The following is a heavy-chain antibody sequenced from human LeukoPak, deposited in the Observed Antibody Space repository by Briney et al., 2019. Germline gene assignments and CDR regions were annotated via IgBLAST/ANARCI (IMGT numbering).Heavy chain of an antibody. CDR1: GYTVTSYG. V-gene: IGHV1-18*01. CDR3: ARDPYYDFWSGYSYYYYGMDV. CDR2: ISAYNGNT. J-gene: IGHJ6*02. Sequence: ASVTVSCKASGYTVTSYGISWVRQAPGQGLEWMGWISAYNGNTNYAQKLQCRVTMTTDTSTSTAYMELRSLRSDDTAAYYCARDPYYDFWSGYSYYYYGMDVWGQGTTVTVSS. D-gene: IGHD3-3*01.